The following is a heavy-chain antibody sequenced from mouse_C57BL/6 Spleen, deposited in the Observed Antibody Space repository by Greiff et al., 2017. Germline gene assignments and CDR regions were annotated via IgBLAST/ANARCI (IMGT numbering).Heavy chain of an antibody. CDR1: GFTFSDYY. V-gene: IGHV5-12*01. J-gene: IGHJ3*01. CDR3: ASAYPAWFAY. CDR2: ISNGGGST. D-gene: IGHD2-10*01. Sequence: EVKLMESGGGLVQPGGSLKLSCAASGFTFSDYYMYWVRQTPEKRLEWVAYISNGGGSTYYPDTVKGRFTISRDNAKNTLYLQMSRLKSEDTAMYYCASAYPAWFAYWGQGTLVTVSA.